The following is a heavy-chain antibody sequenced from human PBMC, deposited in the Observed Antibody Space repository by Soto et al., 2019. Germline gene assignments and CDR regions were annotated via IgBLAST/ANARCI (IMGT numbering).Heavy chain of an antibody. Sequence: VQLVQSGAEVKKPGSSVKVSCKASGGTFSSYAISWVRQAPGQGLEWMGGIIPIFGTANYAQKFQGRVTITADESTSTAYMELSSLRSEDTAVYYCASLPVMVRGVYYGMDVWGQGTTVTVSS. CDR2: IIPIFGTA. D-gene: IGHD3-10*01. CDR1: GGTFSSYA. J-gene: IGHJ6*02. CDR3: ASLPVMVRGVYYGMDV. V-gene: IGHV1-69*01.